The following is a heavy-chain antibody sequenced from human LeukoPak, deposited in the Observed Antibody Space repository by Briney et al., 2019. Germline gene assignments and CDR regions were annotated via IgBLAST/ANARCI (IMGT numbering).Heavy chain of an antibody. J-gene: IGHJ4*02. D-gene: IGHD3-16*02. V-gene: IGHV3-7*01. CDR2: IKYDGSEK. Sequence: GGSLRLSCAASGFTFRSSWMTWVRQAPGKGREWGASIKYDGSEKNYSDSVKGRFTISRDKVKNSLSLEMNSLRADDTAVYYCARYRSADYWGQGTLVTVSS. CDR1: GFTFRSSW. CDR3: ARYRSADY.